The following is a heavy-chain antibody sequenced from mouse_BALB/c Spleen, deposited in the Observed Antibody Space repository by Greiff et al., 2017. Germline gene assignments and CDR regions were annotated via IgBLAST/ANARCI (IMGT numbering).Heavy chain of an antibody. CDR1: GYTFSSYW. J-gene: IGHJ4*01. V-gene: IGHV1-9*01. Sequence: QVQLQQSGAELMKPGASVKISCKATGYTFSSYWIEWVKQRPGHGLEWIGEILPGSGSTNYNEKFKGKATFTADTSSNTAYMQLSSLTSEDSAVYYYARVTTATDYAMDYWGQGTSVTVSS. CDR3: ARVTTATDYAMDY. CDR2: ILPGSGST. D-gene: IGHD1-2*01.